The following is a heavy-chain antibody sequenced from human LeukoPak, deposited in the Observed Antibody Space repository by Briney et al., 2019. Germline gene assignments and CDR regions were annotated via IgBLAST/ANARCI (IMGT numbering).Heavy chain of an antibody. J-gene: IGHJ4*02. CDR3: ARGRYDSSGYYALFDY. Sequence: GGSLRLSCAASGFTFSSYYMSWVRQAPGKGLEWVANIKRDGIEKHYVDSVKGRFTISRDNAKNSLFLQMNSLRAEDTAVYFCARGRYDSSGYYALFDYWGQGTLVTVSS. CDR1: GFTFSSYY. D-gene: IGHD3-22*01. CDR2: IKRDGIEK. V-gene: IGHV3-7*01.